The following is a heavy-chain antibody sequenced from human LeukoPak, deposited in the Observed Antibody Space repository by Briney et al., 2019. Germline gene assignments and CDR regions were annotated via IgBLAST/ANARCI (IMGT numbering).Heavy chain of an antibody. CDR3: ARHTTSVAATNY. V-gene: IGHV5-51*01. D-gene: IGHD6-19*01. CDR1: GYSFTSYW. Sequence: GESLKISCKGSGYSFTSYWIGWVRQTPGKGLEWMGIIYPGDSDTRYSPSFQGQVTISADKSINTAYLQWSSLKASDTAIYYCARHTTSVAATNYWGQGTLVTVSS. CDR2: IYPGDSDT. J-gene: IGHJ4*02.